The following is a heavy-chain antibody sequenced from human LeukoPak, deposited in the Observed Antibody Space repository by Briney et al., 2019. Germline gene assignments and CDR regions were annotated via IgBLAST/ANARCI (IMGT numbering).Heavy chain of an antibody. CDR3: ARSLNPYSSGWYDY. V-gene: IGHV3-7*01. CDR1: GFTFSSYW. D-gene: IGHD6-19*01. J-gene: IGHJ4*02. Sequence: GGSLRLSCAASGFTFSSYWMSWVRQAPGKGLEWVANIKQDGSEKYYVDSVKGRFTISRDNAKNSLYLQMNSLRAEDTAVYHCARSLNPYSSGWYDYWGQGTLVTVSS. CDR2: IKQDGSEK.